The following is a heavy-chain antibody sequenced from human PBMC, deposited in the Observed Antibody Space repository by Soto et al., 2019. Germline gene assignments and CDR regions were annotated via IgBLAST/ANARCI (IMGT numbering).Heavy chain of an antibody. CDR2: IYYSGST. V-gene: IGHV4-39*01. Sequence: SETLSLTCTVTRDSISSRSYYWGWIRQHPGKGLEWIGSIYYSGSTYNNPSLRSRVSMSIDTSKDQFSLKLKSVTAADTALYLCARQRTSGVTQDYFDVWGTGSMVTVSS. D-gene: IGHD2-21*02. CDR3: ARQRTSGVTQDYFDV. CDR1: RDSISSRSYY. J-gene: IGHJ6*03.